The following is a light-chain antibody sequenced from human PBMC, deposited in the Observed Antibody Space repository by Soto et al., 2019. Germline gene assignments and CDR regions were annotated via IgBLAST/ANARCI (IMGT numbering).Light chain of an antibody. J-gene: IGLJ2*01. CDR2: DVR. CDR1: SNDVGAYNY. CDR3: SSYTSSSAKV. V-gene: IGLV2-14*01. Sequence: QSALTQPASVSGSPGQSITISCTGTSNDVGAYNYVSWYQQHPGKAPKLMIYDVRNRPSGISNLFSGSKSGNTASLTISGLQAEDEADYYCSSYTSSSAKVFGGGTKLTVL.